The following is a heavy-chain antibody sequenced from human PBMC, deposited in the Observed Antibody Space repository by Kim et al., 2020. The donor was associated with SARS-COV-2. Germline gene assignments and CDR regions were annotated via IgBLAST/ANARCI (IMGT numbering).Heavy chain of an antibody. CDR1: GFTFSSYS. CDR3: ARDKASYGLGSYEMIEHDY. Sequence: GGSLRLSCAASGFTFSSYSMNWVRQAPGKGLEWVSSISSSSSYIYYADSVKGRFTISRDNAKNSLYLQMNSLRAEDTAVYYCARDKASYGLGSYEMIEHDYWGQGTLVTVSS. V-gene: IGHV3-21*01. D-gene: IGHD3-10*01. J-gene: IGHJ4*02. CDR2: ISSSSSYI.